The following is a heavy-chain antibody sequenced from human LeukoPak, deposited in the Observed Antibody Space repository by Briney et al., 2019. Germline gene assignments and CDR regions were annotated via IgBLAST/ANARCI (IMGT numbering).Heavy chain of an antibody. V-gene: IGHV4-31*03. J-gene: IGHJ3*02. CDR1: GGSISSGGYY. D-gene: IGHD4-17*01. CDR3: ARTDYAAAFDI. Sequence: SETLSLTCTVSGGSISSGGYYWSWIRQHPGKGLEWIGYIYYSGSTYYNPSLKSRVTISVDTSKNQFSLKLSSMTAADTAVYYCARTDYAAAFDIWGQGTMVTVSS. CDR2: IYYSGST.